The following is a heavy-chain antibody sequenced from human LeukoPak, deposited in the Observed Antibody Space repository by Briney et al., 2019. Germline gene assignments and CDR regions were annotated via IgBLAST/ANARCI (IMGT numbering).Heavy chain of an antibody. CDR1: GGSISSSTYY. CDR3: ARERTYDYVWGSYRSYFDY. V-gene: IGHV4-39*07. J-gene: IGHJ4*02. Sequence: SQTLSLTCTASGGSISSSTYYWAWIRQPPGKGLEWIGRIYYTGSPYFNPSLKSRLTLSVDTSKNQFSLKLSSVTAADTAVYYCARERTYDYVWGSYRSYFDYWGQGTLVTVSS. D-gene: IGHD3-16*02. CDR2: IYYTGSP.